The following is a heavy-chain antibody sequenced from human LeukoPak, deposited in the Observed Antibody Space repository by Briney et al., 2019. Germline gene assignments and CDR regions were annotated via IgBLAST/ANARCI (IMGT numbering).Heavy chain of an antibody. D-gene: IGHD3-10*01. CDR1: GGSISSYY. V-gene: IGHV4-59*01. Sequence: PSETLSLTCTVSGGSISSYYWSWIRQPPGKGLEWIGYIYYSGGTNYNPSLKSRVTISVDTSKNQFSLKLSSVTAADTAVYYCLGSGSYPYYFDYWGQGTLVIVSS. J-gene: IGHJ4*02. CDR3: LGSGSYPYYFDY. CDR2: IYYSGGT.